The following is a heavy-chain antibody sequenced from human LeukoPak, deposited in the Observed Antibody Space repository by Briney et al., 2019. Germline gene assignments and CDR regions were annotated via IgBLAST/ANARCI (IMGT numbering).Heavy chain of an antibody. J-gene: IGHJ5*02. CDR3: ARDRAATRTNWFDP. CDR2: IYTSGST. V-gene: IGHV4-61*02. D-gene: IGHD2-15*01. Sequence: PSETLSLTCTVSGGSISSGSYYWSWIRQPAGKGLEWIGRIYTSGSTNHNPSLKSRVTISVDTSKNQFSLKLSSVTAADTAVYYCARDRAATRTNWFDPWGQGTLVTVSS. CDR1: GGSISSGSYY.